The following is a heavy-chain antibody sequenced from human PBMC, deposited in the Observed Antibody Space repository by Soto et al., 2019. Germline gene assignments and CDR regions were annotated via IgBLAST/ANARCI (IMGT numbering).Heavy chain of an antibody. V-gene: IGHV4-34*01. J-gene: IGHJ4*02. Sequence: PSETMSLTCAVYGGSFSGYYWSWIRQPPGKGLEWIGEINHSGSTNYNPSLKSRVTISVDTSKNQFSLKLSSVTAADTAVYYCASGPYYDILTGYYRPGYFDYWGQGTLVTVSP. CDR1: GGSFSGYY. CDR2: INHSGST. CDR3: ASGPYYDILTGYYRPGYFDY. D-gene: IGHD3-9*01.